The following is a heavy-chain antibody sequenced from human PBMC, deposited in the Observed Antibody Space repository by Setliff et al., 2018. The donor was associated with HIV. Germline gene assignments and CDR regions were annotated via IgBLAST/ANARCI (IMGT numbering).Heavy chain of an antibody. Sequence: GASVKVSCKAFGYTFTTYSMHWVRQAPGQSLEWMGWLNAGKGDTKFSQEFQGRITINWDTSASTAYLELRSLRSEDTAVYYCARGALLAVFDFDHWGQGTMVTVSS. J-gene: IGHJ4*02. D-gene: IGHD2-8*02. V-gene: IGHV1-3*03. CDR1: GYTFTTYS. CDR2: LNAGKGDT. CDR3: ARGALLAVFDFDH.